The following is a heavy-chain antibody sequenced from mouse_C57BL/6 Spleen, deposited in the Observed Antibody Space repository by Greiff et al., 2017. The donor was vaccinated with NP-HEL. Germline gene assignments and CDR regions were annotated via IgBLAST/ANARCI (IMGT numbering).Heavy chain of an antibody. J-gene: IGHJ4*01. Sequence: QVHVKQSGAELARPGASVKLSCKASGYTFTSYGISWVKQRTGQGLEWIGEIYPRSGNTYYNEKFKGKATLTADKSSSTAYMELRSLTSEDSAVYFCAPPNYYAMDYWGQGTSVTVSS. CDR2: IYPRSGNT. V-gene: IGHV1-81*01. CDR1: GYTFTSYG. CDR3: APPNYYAMDY.